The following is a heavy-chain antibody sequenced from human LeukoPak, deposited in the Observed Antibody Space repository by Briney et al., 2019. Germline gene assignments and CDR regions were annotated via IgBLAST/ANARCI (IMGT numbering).Heavy chain of an antibody. CDR3: ARSRRITMVRGVIRGFDP. CDR1: GGSFSGYY. CDR2: INHSGST. Sequence: SETLSLTCAVYGGSFSGYYWSWIRQPPGKGLEWIGEINHSGSTNYNPSLKSRVTISVDTSENQFSLKLSSVTAADTAVYYCARSRRITMVRGVIRGFDPRGQGTLVTVSS. D-gene: IGHD3-10*01. J-gene: IGHJ5*02. V-gene: IGHV4-34*01.